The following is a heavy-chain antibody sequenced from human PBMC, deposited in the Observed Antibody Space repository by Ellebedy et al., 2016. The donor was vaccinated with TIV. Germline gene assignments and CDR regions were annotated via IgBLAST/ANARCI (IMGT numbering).Heavy chain of an antibody. V-gene: IGHV3-15*01. Sequence: GESLKISCAASGFTFSNAWMSWVRQAPGKGLEWVGRIKSKTDGGTTDYAAPVKGRFTISRDDSKNTLYLQMNSLKTEDTAVYYCTTHLLWFGEFNFDYWGQGTLVTVSS. J-gene: IGHJ4*02. CDR3: TTHLLWFGEFNFDY. CDR1: GFTFSNAW. CDR2: IKSKTDGGTT. D-gene: IGHD3-10*01.